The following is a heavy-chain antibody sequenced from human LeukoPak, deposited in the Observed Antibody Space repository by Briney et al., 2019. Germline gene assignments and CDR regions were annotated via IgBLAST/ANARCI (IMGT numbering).Heavy chain of an antibody. CDR2: INPNSGDT. J-gene: IGHJ4*02. Sequence: GAPVKVSCKASGYTFTVYYIHWVRQAPGQGLEWMGWINPNSGDTSYEQKFQGRVTMTRDTSISTAYMELNSLTSDDTAAYYCARGRKMAAAGTESPALFDYWGQGTLVAVSS. D-gene: IGHD6-13*01. CDR1: GYTFTVYY. CDR3: ARGRKMAAAGTESPALFDY. V-gene: IGHV1-2*02.